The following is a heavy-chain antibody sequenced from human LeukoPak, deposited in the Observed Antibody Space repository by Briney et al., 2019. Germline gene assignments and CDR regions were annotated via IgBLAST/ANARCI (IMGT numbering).Heavy chain of an antibody. CDR2: IRYDGSNK. J-gene: IGHJ4*02. Sequence: GGSLRLSGAASGFTFSSYGMHWVRQGPGKGLEWVAFIRYDGSNKYYADSVKGRFTISRDNSRNTLYLQMNSLRAEDTAVYYCAKIPHSSGWYSVDYWGQGTLVTVSS. V-gene: IGHV3-30*02. CDR3: AKIPHSSGWYSVDY. CDR1: GFTFSSYG. D-gene: IGHD6-19*01.